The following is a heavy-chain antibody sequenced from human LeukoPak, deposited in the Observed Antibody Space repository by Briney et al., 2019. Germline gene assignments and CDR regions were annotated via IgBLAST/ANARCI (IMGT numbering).Heavy chain of an antibody. CDR3: ARGYYDFWSGYVYYYYYGMDV. CDR2: INHSGST. CDR1: GGSFSGYY. V-gene: IGHV4-34*01. D-gene: IGHD3-3*01. J-gene: IGHJ6*02. Sequence: SETLSLTCAVYGGSFSGYYWSWIRQPPGKGLEWIGEINHSGSTNYNPSIKSRVTISVDTSKNQFSLKLSSVTAADTAVYYCARGYYDFWSGYVYYYYYGMDVWGQGTTVTVSS.